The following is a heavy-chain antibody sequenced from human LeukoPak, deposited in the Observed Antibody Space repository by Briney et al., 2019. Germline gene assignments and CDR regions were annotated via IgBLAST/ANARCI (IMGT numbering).Heavy chain of an antibody. CDR2: VSSGGNS. Sequence: PGGSLRLSCAASGFTISSYYMARVRQAPGKGLDWVSAVSSGGNSNYADSVTGRFTISRDNSKNTLYLQMNSLRAEDTAVYYCAKDRYSDNTGHHYENEYWGQGTLVTVSS. CDR1: GFTISSYY. V-gene: IGHV3-23*01. CDR3: AKDRYSDNTGHHYENEY. D-gene: IGHD3-22*01. J-gene: IGHJ4*02.